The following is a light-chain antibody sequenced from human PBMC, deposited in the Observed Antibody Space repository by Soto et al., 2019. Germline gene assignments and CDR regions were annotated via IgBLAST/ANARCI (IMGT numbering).Light chain of an antibody. J-gene: IGKJ1*01. CDR3: QQYSDWPPT. Sequence: DIQMTPSPSPLSASVGDRLPITSRASQSISSWLAWYQQRPGKAPKLLIFDTSSLESGVPSTFSGRGSGTEFSLTISSLQSEDFAVYYCQQYSDWPPTFGLGTKVDIK. CDR2: DTS. V-gene: IGKV1-5*01. CDR1: QSISSW.